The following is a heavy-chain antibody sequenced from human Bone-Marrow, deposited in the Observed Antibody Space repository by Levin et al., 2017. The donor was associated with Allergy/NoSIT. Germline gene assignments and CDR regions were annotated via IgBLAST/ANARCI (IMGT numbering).Heavy chain of an antibody. V-gene: IGHV3-23*01. CDR1: GFTFSSYA. J-gene: IGHJ6*03. CDR2: ISGSGGST. Sequence: GESLKISCAASGFTFSSYAMSWVRQAPGKGLEWVSAISGSGGSTYYADSVKGRFTISRDNSKNTLYLQMNSLRAEDTAVYYCAKVGRLAPYYYYYMDVWGKGTTVTVSS. D-gene: IGHD6-25*01. CDR3: AKVGRLAPYYYYYMDV.